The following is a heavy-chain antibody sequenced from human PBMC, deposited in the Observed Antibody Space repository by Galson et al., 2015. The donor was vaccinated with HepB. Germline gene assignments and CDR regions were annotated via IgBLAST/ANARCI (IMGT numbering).Heavy chain of an antibody. J-gene: IGHJ6*02. D-gene: IGHD2-2*01. CDR2: ISSSGSTI. Sequence: SLRLSCAASGFTFSSYEMNWVRQAPGKGLEWVSYISSSGSTIYYADSVKGRFTISRDNAKNSLYLQMNSLRAEDTAVYYCARDRKYQLLLFGMDVWGQGTTVTVSS. V-gene: IGHV3-48*03. CDR1: GFTFSSYE. CDR3: ARDRKYQLLLFGMDV.